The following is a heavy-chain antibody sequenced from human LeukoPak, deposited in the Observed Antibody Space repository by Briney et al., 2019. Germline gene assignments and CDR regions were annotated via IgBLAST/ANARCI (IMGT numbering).Heavy chain of an antibody. CDR2: IYHTGSA. Sequence: SETLSLTCTVSGDSINSGDYYRSWIRLPPGKGLEWIGYIYHTGSAYYNPSLKSRVTTSLDRSKNQFSLKLSSVTAADTAVYYCASGSRSYSGSYYLWGQGTLVTVSS. J-gene: IGHJ4*02. V-gene: IGHV4-30-2*01. D-gene: IGHD1-26*01. CDR1: GDSINSGDYY. CDR3: ASGSRSYSGSYYL.